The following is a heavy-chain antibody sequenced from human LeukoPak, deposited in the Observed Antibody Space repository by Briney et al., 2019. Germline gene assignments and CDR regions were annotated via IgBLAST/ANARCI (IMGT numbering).Heavy chain of an antibody. J-gene: IGHJ4*02. D-gene: IGHD4-23*01. Sequence: GESLKISCKTSGYSFTTYWIGWVRQLPGKGLEWMGIIYPGDSDTRYSPSFQGQVTISADKSISTAYLQWSSLKASDTAMFYCARHIDGGNSPFFYYWGQGTLVTVSS. V-gene: IGHV5-51*01. CDR3: ARHIDGGNSPFFYY. CDR1: GYSFTTYW. CDR2: IYPGDSDT.